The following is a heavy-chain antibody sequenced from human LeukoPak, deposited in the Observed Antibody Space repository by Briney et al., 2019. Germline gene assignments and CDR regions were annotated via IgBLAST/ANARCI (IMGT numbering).Heavy chain of an antibody. Sequence: ASVKVSCKASGYTFTSYYMHWVRQAPGQGLEWMGIINPSGGSTSYAQKFQGRVTMTRDTSTSTVYMELSSLRSEDTVVYYCARPQNYYDILTGYFHGAFDIWGQGTMVTVSS. V-gene: IGHV1-46*01. CDR2: INPSGGST. CDR3: ARPQNYYDILTGYFHGAFDI. J-gene: IGHJ3*02. CDR1: GYTFTSYY. D-gene: IGHD3-9*01.